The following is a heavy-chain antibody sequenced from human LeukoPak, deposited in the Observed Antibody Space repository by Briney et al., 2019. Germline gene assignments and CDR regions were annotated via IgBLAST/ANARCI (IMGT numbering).Heavy chain of an antibody. CDR1: GFTFTHYG. D-gene: IGHD5-24*01. CDR3: GRDSRWAQPDY. V-gene: IGHV3-23*01. Sequence: GGTLRLSCAASGFTFTHYGMNWVRQAPGEGLEWVSGLISSGASTYYADSVKGRFTVSRDNSKNMVYLQINSLTAEDTAIYYCGRDSRWAQPDYWGQGTLVTVSS. CDR2: LISSGAST. J-gene: IGHJ4*02.